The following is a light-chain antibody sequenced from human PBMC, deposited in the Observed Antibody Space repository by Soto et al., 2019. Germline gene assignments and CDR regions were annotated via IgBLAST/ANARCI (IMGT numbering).Light chain of an antibody. Sequence: EIVLTQSPGTLSLSPGERATLSCRASQSISSSYLAWYQQKPGQAPRLLIYGAFSRATDIPDRFSGSASGTDFTLTISRLEPEDVAVYYCQQDGDSLYTFGQGTKLEIK. CDR3: QQDGDSLYT. V-gene: IGKV3-20*01. J-gene: IGKJ2*01. CDR2: GAF. CDR1: QSISSSY.